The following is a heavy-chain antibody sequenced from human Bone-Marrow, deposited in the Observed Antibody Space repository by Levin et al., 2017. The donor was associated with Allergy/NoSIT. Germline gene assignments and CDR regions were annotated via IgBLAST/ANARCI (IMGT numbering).Heavy chain of an antibody. CDR3: VKDACSSTICQGYV. J-gene: IGHJ6*02. CDR1: GFSFSTYG. D-gene: IGHD2-2*01. Sequence: GGSLRLSCAASGFSFSTYGVHWVRQAPGKGLEWVAFISFDGSNTHYTDSVKGRFTISRDNSKSPLYLQMSSLRADDKAVYYCVKDACSSTICQGYVCGQGTTVIVSS. CDR2: ISFDGSNT. V-gene: IGHV3-30*18.